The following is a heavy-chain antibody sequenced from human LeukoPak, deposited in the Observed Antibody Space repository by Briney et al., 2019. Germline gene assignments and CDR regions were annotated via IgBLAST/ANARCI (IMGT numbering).Heavy chain of an antibody. CDR1: GFPFDDFA. J-gene: IGHJ4*02. CDR2: ISWNGRST. V-gene: IGHV3-20*04. D-gene: IGHD6-13*01. Sequence: GGSLRLSCEASGFPFDDFAMSWVRQAPGKGLEWVSGISWNGRSTGYADSVKGRFTISRDNAKNSLYLQMNSLRAEDTALYYCAKDISSSWYDGYFDYWGQGTLVTVSS. CDR3: AKDISSSWYDGYFDY.